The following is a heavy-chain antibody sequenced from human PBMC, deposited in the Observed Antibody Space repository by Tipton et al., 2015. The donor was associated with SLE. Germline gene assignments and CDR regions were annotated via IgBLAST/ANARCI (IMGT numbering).Heavy chain of an antibody. CDR3: ARACELNALFDY. J-gene: IGHJ4*02. CDR1: GFTFSDYY. V-gene: IGHV3-11*04. Sequence: SLRLSCAASGFTFSDYYMSWIRQAPGKGLEWVSYISSSGSTIYYADSVKGRFTISRDNAKNSLYLQMNSLRAEDTAVYYCARACELNALFDYWGQGTLVTVSS. D-gene: IGHD1-1*01. CDR2: ISSSGSTI.